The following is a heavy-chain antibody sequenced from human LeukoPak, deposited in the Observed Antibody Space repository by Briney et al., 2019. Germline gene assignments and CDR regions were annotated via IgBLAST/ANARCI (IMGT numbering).Heavy chain of an antibody. V-gene: IGHV3-7*04. Sequence: GGSLRLSCAASGFTFSSYWMSWVRQAPGKGLEGVANIKQDGSEKYYVDSVKGRFTISRDNAKNSLYLQMNSLRAEETVVYYCGRGGVFYDSSGYYVIWGQGTLVTVSS. CDR1: GFTFSSYW. J-gene: IGHJ4*02. D-gene: IGHD3-22*01. CDR3: GRGGVFYDSSGYYVI. CDR2: IKQDGSEK.